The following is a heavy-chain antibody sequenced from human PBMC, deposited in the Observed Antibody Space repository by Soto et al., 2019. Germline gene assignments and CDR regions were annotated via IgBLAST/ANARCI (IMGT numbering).Heavy chain of an antibody. J-gene: IGHJ6*02. CDR1: GFTFSSYG. CDR2: IWYDGSNK. CDR3: ARDIEGYCSSTSCYWPWAGTSYGMDV. Sequence: GGSLRLSCAASGFTFSSYGMHWVRQAPGKGLEWVAVIWYDGSNKYYADSLKGRFTISRDNSKNTLYLQMNSLRAEETAVYYCARDIEGYCSSTSCYWPWAGTSYGMDVWGQGTTVTVSS. V-gene: IGHV3-33*01. D-gene: IGHD2-2*01.